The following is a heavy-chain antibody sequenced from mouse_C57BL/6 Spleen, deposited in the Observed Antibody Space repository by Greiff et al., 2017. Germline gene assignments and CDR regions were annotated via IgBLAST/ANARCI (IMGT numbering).Heavy chain of an antibody. D-gene: IGHD1-1*01. J-gene: IGHJ2*01. CDR1: GYTFPEYT. V-gene: IGHV1-62-2*01. CDR3: ARHEDYYGSSYYFDY. Sequence: VQLQQSGAELVKPGASVKLSCKASGYTFPEYTIHWVKQRSGQGLEWIGRFYPGSGSIKYNEKFKDKAPLTAAKSSSTVYMELSRLTSEDSAVYFCARHEDYYGSSYYFDYWGQGTTLTVSS. CDR2: FYPGSGSI.